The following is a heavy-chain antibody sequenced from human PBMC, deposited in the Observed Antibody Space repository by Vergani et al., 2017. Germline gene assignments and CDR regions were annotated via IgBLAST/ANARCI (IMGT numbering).Heavy chain of an antibody. D-gene: IGHD2-2*01. J-gene: IGHJ6*02. CDR1: GFTVSSNY. V-gene: IGHV3-53*01. CDR3: AIEGTLGYCSSTSCPPYYYYGMDV. CDR2: IDSGGST. Sequence: EVQLVESGGGLIQPGGSLRLSCAASGFTVSSNYMSWVRQAPGKGLEWVSVIDSGGSTYYADSVKGRFTISRDNSTNTLYLQMNSLRAEDTAVYYCAIEGTLGYCSSTSCPPYYYYGMDVWGQGTTVTVSS.